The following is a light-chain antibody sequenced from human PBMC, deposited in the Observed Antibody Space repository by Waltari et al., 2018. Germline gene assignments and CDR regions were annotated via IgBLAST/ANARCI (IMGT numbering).Light chain of an antibody. CDR3: SSYTTSISYV. Sequence: QSALTQPASVSGSPGQSITISCTGTSSDIGVYNHVSWYQQHPGKAPKLMIYEVTNRPSGVSDRFSVSKSDYTASLTISGLQAEDEADYYCSSYTTSISYVFGTGTRVTVL. J-gene: IGLJ1*01. CDR2: EVT. CDR1: SSDIGVYNH. V-gene: IGLV2-14*01.